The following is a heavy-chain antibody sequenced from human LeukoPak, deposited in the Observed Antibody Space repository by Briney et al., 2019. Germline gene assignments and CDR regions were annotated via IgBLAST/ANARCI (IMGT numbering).Heavy chain of an antibody. CDR1: GFTFSDYY. Sequence: PGGSLRLSCAASGFTFSDYYMSWIRQAPGKGLEWVSYISSSGSTINSADSVKGRFTISRDNAKNSLYLQMNSLRAEDTAVYYCARGNDDSGYDSTQYYYYYMDVWGKGTTVTVSS. D-gene: IGHD5-12*01. CDR2: ISSSGSTI. V-gene: IGHV3-11*04. CDR3: ARGNDDSGYDSTQYYYYYMDV. J-gene: IGHJ6*03.